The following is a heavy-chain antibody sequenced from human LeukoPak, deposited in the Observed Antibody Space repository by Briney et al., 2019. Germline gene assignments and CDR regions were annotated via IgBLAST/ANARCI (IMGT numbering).Heavy chain of an antibody. D-gene: IGHD1-26*01. J-gene: IGHJ6*02. CDR1: GGSFSGYY. CDR3: ARLKIRLREHMDV. V-gene: IGHV4-34*01. CDR2: INHSGST. Sequence: SETLSLTCAVYGGSFSGYYWSWIRQPPGKGLEWIGEINHSGSTNYNPSLKSRVTISVDTSKNQFSLKLSSVTAADTAVYYCARLKIRLREHMDVWGQGTTVTVSS.